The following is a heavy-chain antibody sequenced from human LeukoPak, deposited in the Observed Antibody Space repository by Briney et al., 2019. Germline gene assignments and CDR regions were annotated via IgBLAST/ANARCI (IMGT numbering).Heavy chain of an antibody. CDR2: IYHSGST. CDR3: ARAAPGYCSGGSCYSVWFDP. D-gene: IGHD2-15*01. J-gene: IGHJ5*02. CDR1: GGSISSYY. V-gene: IGHV4-59*12. Sequence: SETLSLTCTVSGGSISSYYWSWIRQPPGKGLEWIGYIYHSGSTNYNPSLKGRVTISVDRSKNQFSPKLSSVTAADTAVYYCARAAPGYCSGGSCYSVWFDPWGQGTLVTVSS.